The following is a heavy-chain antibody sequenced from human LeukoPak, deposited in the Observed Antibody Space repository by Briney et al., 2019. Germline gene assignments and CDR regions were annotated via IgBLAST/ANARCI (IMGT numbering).Heavy chain of an antibody. D-gene: IGHD2-2*02. CDR2: IYYSGST. CDR3: ARECTSTSCYSGTNSDY. Sequence: SETLSLTCTVSGGSISSGGYYWSWIRQHPGKGLEWIGYIYYSGSTYYNPSLKSRVTISVDTSKNQFSLKLSSVTAADTAVYYCARECTSTSCYSGTNSDYWGQGTLVTASS. CDR1: GGSISSGGYY. V-gene: IGHV4-31*03. J-gene: IGHJ4*02.